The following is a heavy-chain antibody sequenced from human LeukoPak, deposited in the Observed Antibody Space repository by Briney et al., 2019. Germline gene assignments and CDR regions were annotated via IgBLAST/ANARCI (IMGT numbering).Heavy chain of an antibody. CDR1: GFTFSSYS. V-gene: IGHV3-48*01. J-gene: IGHJ5*02. D-gene: IGHD3-22*01. CDR3: AKRGDYYDSSGYYWFDP. CDR2: ISSSSSTT. Sequence: GGSLRLSCAASGFTFSSYSMNWVRQAPGKGLEWVSYISSSSSTTYYADSVKGRFTISRDNSKNTLYLQMNSLRAEDTAVYYCAKRGDYYDSSGYYWFDPWGQGTLVTVSS.